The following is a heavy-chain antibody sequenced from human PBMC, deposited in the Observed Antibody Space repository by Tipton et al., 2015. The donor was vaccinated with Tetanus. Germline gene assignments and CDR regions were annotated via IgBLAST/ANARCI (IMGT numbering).Heavy chain of an antibody. V-gene: IGHV3-30*03. CDR1: RFTFSSYG. D-gene: IGHD3-22*01. CDR2: ISYDGNSE. Sequence: SLRLSCAASRFTFSSYGMHWVRQAPGKGLEWVAVISYDGNSEYYADSVKGRFTISRDNSKNTLSLQMNSLRAEDTAVYYCARDGDTSGHYGIFDSWGQGTLLIVSS. J-gene: IGHJ4*02. CDR3: ARDGDTSGHYGIFDS.